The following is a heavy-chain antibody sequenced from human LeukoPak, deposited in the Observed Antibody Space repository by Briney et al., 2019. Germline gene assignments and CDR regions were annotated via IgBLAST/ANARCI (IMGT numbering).Heavy chain of an antibody. D-gene: IGHD2-21*02. V-gene: IGHV3-30*02. J-gene: IGHJ4*02. CDR1: GFSFSVYA. CDR2: IRNDGSNE. Sequence: GGSLRLSCAASGFSFSVYAMHWVRQAQGKGLEWVAFIRNDGSNENYADSVKGRFTISRDKSKNTLYLQMNSLRAEDTAVYYCAKDRGDLPPYFDYWGQGTLVTVSS. CDR3: AKDRGDLPPYFDY.